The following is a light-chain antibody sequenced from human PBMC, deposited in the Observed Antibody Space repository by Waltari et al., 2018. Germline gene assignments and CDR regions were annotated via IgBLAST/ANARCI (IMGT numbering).Light chain of an antibody. Sequence: DIQMTQSPSSVSASVGDRVTITCRASQDIRVWLTWYQQKQGKAPNLLIYAASSLQTGVPSRFSGSGSGTDFTLTITSLQPEDFATYYCQQANSFPYSFGQGTKLEIK. CDR1: QDIRVW. J-gene: IGKJ2*03. CDR3: QQANSFPYS. CDR2: AAS. V-gene: IGKV1-12*01.